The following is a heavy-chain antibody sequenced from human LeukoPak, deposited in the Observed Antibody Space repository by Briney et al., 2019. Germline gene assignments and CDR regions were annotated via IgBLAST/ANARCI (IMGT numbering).Heavy chain of an antibody. Sequence: GGSLRLSCAASGFTFSSNWMHWVRQTPGKGLVWVSRVDLGGSSTSYAESVKGRFSISRDNAKSTLYLQMNGLRAEDTAVYYCARGPGSSGGAYVGDYWGHGTLVTVSS. CDR1: GFTFSSNW. V-gene: IGHV3-74*01. CDR2: VDLGGSST. J-gene: IGHJ4*01. D-gene: IGHD3-22*01. CDR3: ARGPGSSGGAYVGDY.